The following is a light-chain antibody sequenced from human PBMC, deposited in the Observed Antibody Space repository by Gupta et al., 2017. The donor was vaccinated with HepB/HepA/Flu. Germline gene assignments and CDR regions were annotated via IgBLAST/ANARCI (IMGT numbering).Light chain of an antibody. CDR1: KLGDKY. J-gene: IGLJ2*01. V-gene: IGLV3-1*01. CDR3: QAWDSSTVV. Sequence: SSEMTQPPSVSVAPGQTASMTCSGDKLGDKYACWYQQKPGQSPVLVIYQDSKRPSGIPERFSGSNSGNTATLTISGTQAMDEDDYYCQAWDSSTVVFGGGTKLTVL. CDR2: QDS.